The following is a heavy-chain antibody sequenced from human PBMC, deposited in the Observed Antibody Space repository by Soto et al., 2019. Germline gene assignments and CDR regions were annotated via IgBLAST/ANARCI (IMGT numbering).Heavy chain of an antibody. CDR3: ARDFIDDYDFWSGYYNPYYYYGMDV. CDR2: INAGNGNT. CDR1: GYTFSSYA. Sequence: GASVKVSCKASGYTFSSYAIHWVRQAPGQGLEWMGWINAGNGNTKYSQKFQGRVTITRDTSTSTAYMEPRSLRSDDTAVYYCARDFIDDYDFWSGYYNPYYYYGMDVWGQGTTVTVSS. D-gene: IGHD3-3*01. J-gene: IGHJ6*02. V-gene: IGHV1-3*01.